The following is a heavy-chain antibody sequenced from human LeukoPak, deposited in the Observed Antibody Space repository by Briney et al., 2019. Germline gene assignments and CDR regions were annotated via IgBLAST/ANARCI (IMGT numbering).Heavy chain of an antibody. CDR3: ARDPGDSSGWYLYYLGY. D-gene: IGHD6-19*01. V-gene: IGHV1-2*02. CDR1: GYTLTGHY. CDR2: INPNSGDT. J-gene: IGHJ4*02. Sequence: ASVKVSCKASGYTLTGHYMHWVRQAPGQGLEWMGWINPNSGDTHYAQKFQDRVTMARDTSINTAYMELNSLRSDDTAVYYCARDPGDSSGWYLYYLGYWGQGTLVTVSS.